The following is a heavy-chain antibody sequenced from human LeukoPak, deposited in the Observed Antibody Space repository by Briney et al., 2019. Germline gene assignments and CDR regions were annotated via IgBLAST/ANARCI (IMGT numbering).Heavy chain of an antibody. Sequence: GGSLRLSCAASGFTFSSYAMHWVRQAPGKGLEWVAVISYHGGNKYYADSVKGRFTISRDNPENTLYLQMNSLRTEDTAVFYCARDESGGGWYPDSWGQGTLVTVSS. CDR2: ISYHGGNK. CDR3: ARDESGGGWYPDS. CDR1: GFTFSSYA. V-gene: IGHV3-30-3*01. J-gene: IGHJ4*02. D-gene: IGHD6-19*01.